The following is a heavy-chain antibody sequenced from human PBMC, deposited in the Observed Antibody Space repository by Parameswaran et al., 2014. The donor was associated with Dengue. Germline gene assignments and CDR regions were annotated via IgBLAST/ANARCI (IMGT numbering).Heavy chain of an antibody. Sequence: WIRQPPGKGLEWVSYISSSSSTIYYADSVKGRFTISRDNAKNSLYLQMNSLRAEDTAVYYCARANIVATIRSDYFDYWGQGTLVTVSS. D-gene: IGHD5-12*01. CDR3: ARANIVATIRSDYFDY. CDR2: ISSSSSTI. J-gene: IGHJ4*02. V-gene: IGHV3-48*04.